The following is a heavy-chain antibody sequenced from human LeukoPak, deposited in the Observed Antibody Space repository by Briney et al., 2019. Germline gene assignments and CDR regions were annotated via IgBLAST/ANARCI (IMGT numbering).Heavy chain of an antibody. D-gene: IGHD3-9*01. CDR2: IWYDGSHK. Sequence: GGSLRLSCAASGFTFSSYGMHWVRQAPGKGLEWVAVIWYDGSHKYYADSVKGRFTISRDNAKNSLYLQMNSLRDEDTAVYYCARGALRYSDYWGQGTLVTVSS. J-gene: IGHJ4*02. CDR3: ARGALRYSDY. CDR1: GFTFSSYG. V-gene: IGHV3-33*01.